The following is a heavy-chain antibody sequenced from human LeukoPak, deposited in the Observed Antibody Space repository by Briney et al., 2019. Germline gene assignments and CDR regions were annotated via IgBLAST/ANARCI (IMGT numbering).Heavy chain of an antibody. CDR3: ARASSRFDY. V-gene: IGHV3-33*01. Sequence: PGGSLTLSCAASGLTFSIYGMHWVRQAPGKGLEWVAAIWDGGSNKYYADSVKGRFTISSDNSKYTLYLQMNTLRAEATAVFSCARASSRFDYWGQGTLVTVSS. CDR2: IWDGGSNK. J-gene: IGHJ4*02. CDR1: GLTFSIYG.